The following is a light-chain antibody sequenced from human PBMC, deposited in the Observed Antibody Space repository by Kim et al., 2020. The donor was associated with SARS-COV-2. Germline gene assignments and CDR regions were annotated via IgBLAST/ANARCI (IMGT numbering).Light chain of an antibody. V-gene: IGLV2-8*01. CDR2: EVN. Sequence: QSALTQPPSASGSPGQSLTISCTGTSSDIGGYNYVSWYQQHPGKAPKLMIYEVNKRPSGVPDRFSGSKSGNTASLTVSGPQAEDEAEYYCSSFEGGNTLRVFGGGTQLTVL. J-gene: IGLJ3*02. CDR1: SSDIGGYNY. CDR3: SSFEGGNTLRV.